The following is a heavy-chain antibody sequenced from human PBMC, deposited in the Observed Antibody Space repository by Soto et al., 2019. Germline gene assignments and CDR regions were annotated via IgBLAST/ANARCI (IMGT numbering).Heavy chain of an antibody. V-gene: IGHV2-5*02. D-gene: IGHD5-12*01. J-gene: IGHJ6*02. CDR1: GFSLSTSGVG. Sequence: QITLKESGPTLVKPTQTLTLTCTFSGFSLSTSGVGVGWIRQPPGKALEWLALIWDDDKRYSPSLKSRLTITTDTSKNHVVLTMTNMDPLDTATYYCAHSRRLSGYEYYYYYYAMDVWGQGTTVTVSS. CDR2: IWDDDK. CDR3: AHSRRLSGYEYYYYYYAMDV.